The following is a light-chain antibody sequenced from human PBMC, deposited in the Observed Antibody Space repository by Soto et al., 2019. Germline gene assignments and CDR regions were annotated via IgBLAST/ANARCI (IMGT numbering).Light chain of an antibody. J-gene: IGKJ4*01. CDR3: QKYNNWPLT. CDR2: GSS. CDR1: QSVSTN. Sequence: ETVMTQSPATLSVSPGQSATLSCRASQSVSTNLAWYQQKRGQAPRLLIYGSSARATGIPAWFSGSGSGTEFHLTIRSLQSADFAVYYCQKYNNWPLTFGGGTKVDNK. V-gene: IGKV3-15*01.